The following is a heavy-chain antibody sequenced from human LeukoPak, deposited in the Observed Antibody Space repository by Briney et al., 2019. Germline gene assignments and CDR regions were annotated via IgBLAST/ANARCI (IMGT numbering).Heavy chain of an antibody. CDR3: ARTPPEWPMSWFDP. CDR2: IIPIFGTA. CDR1: GYTFTSYG. V-gene: IGHV1-69*13. J-gene: IGHJ5*02. Sequence: VKVSCKASGYTFTSYGISWVRQAPGQGLEWMGGIIPIFGTANYAQKFQGRVTITADESTSTAYMELSSLRSEDTAVYYCARTPPEWPMSWFDPWGQGTLVTVSS. D-gene: IGHD3-3*01.